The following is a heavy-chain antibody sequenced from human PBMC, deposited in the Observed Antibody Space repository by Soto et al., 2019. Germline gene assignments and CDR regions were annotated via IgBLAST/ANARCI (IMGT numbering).Heavy chain of an antibody. CDR3: VRRGPSEWGAFDI. CDR1: GYTFTSYD. Sequence: GASVKVSCKASGYTFTSYDINWVRQATGQGLEWMGWMNPNSGNTGYAQKFQGRVTMTRNTSISTAYMELSSLRSEDTAVYYCVRRGPSEWGAFDIWGQGTKVTVSS. J-gene: IGHJ3*02. CDR2: MNPNSGNT. V-gene: IGHV1-8*01. D-gene: IGHD3-3*01.